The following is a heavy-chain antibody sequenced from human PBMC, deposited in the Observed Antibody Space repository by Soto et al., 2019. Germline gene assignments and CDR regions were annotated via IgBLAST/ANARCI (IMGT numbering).Heavy chain of an antibody. CDR1: GFTFSSYG. V-gene: IGHV3-33*01. Sequence: QVQLVESGGGVVQPGRSLRLSCAASGFTFSSYGMHWVRQASGKGLEWVAVIWYNGSNKYYADSVKGRFTISRDNSKNTLYLQMNSLRAEDTAVYYCAREALTPHYDFWSGYYGGRYYGMDVWGQGTTVTVSS. CDR3: AREALTPHYDFWSGYYGGRYYGMDV. D-gene: IGHD3-3*01. J-gene: IGHJ6*02. CDR2: IWYNGSNK.